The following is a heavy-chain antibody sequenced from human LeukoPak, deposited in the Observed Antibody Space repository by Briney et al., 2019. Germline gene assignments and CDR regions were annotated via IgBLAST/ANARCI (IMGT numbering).Heavy chain of an antibody. CDR2: IYYSGST. J-gene: IGHJ4*02. CDR3: ARRRYSYGCD. D-gene: IGHD5-18*01. CDR1: GGSISSGGYY. Sequence: SETLSLTCTVSGGSISSGGYYWSWIRQHPGKGLEWIGYIYYSGSTYYNPSLKSRVTISVDTSKNQFSLKLSSVTAADTAVYYCARRRYSYGCDWGQGTLVTVSS. V-gene: IGHV4-31*03.